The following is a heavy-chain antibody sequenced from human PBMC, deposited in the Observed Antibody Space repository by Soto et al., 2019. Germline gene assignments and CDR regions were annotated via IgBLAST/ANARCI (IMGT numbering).Heavy chain of an antibody. CDR2: ITGAGATT. Sequence: GGSLRLSCAASGFTFNVYAMNWVRQAPGKGLEWVSRITGAGATTYYADSVKGRFTISRDNSKNTLYLQINSLKTDDTAVYYCAAPRRSTGWYFDLWGRGTMVTVSS. D-gene: IGHD2-2*01. V-gene: IGHV3-23*01. CDR3: AAPRRSTGWYFDL. CDR1: GFTFNVYA. J-gene: IGHJ2*01.